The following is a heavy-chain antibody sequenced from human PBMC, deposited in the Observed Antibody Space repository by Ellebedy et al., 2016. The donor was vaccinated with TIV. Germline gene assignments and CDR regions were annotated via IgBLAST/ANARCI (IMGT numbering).Heavy chain of an antibody. CDR2: IWYDGTDE. CDR1: GFSFSSYG. D-gene: IGHD3-22*01. Sequence: PGGSLRLSCAASGFSFSSYGMHWVRQSPGKGLEWMAFIWYDGTDESYAESVEGRFSISRDNSKNTLYLHMKSLRAEDTAIYYCAKSHDSSGYHYVGAFDVWGQGTMVTASS. J-gene: IGHJ3*01. CDR3: AKSHDSSGYHYVGAFDV. V-gene: IGHV3-30*02.